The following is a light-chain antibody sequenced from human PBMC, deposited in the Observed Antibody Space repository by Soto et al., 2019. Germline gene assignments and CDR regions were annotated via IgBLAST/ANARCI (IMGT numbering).Light chain of an antibody. Sequence: DIQMTQSPSSVSASVGDRITITCRATQDISNWLAWYQQRPWKAPKLLISAAISLHSGVPSRFSGSGYGTYFPVTINSLQPEDVANYYCQQADSLPLTFGGGTKVEIK. J-gene: IGKJ4*01. CDR2: AAI. V-gene: IGKV1-12*01. CDR1: QDISNW. CDR3: QQADSLPLT.